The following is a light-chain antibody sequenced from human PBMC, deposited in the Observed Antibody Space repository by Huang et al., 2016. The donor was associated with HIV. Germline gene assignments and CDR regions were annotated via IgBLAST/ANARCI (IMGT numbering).Light chain of an antibody. CDR3: QQYGSSPVT. V-gene: IGKV3-20*01. CDR2: GAS. CDR1: QRIASSY. J-gene: IGKJ1*01. Sequence: EIVLTQSPGTLSLSPGERATLSCRASQRIASSYLAWYQQKSGQAPRLLIYGASSRATGIPYRFSGSGSGTDFTLTISRLEPEDFAVYYCQQYGSSPVTFGHGTKVEIK.